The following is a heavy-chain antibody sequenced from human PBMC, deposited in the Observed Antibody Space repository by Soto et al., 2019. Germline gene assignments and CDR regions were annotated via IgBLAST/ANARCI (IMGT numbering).Heavy chain of an antibody. V-gene: IGHV4-59*01. Sequence: SATLSLTCTVSGASISSYYWCWIRQPPGKGLEWIGYIYYNGSTNYNPSLKSRVTISVDTSKNQFSLKLSSVTAADTAVYYCAGGRLAEAGTEPIDYWGQGTLVTVSS. CDR3: AGGRLAEAGTEPIDY. J-gene: IGHJ4*02. D-gene: IGHD6-13*01. CDR1: GASISSYY. CDR2: IYYNGST.